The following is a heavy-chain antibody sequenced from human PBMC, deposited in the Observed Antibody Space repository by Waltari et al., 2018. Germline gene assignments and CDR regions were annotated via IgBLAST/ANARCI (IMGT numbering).Heavy chain of an antibody. J-gene: IGHJ4*02. CDR2: IGTGSFTI. CDR1: GFTFSTYS. CDR3: ARDRAAIPLDF. Sequence: EVQLVESGGGLVQPGGSLRLSCAASGFTFSTYSMNWVRQAPGKGLEWLSYIGTGSFTIYYADSVKGRFTISRDNAKNSLYLQMNSLRAEDTAVYYCARDRAAIPLDFWGQGTLVTVSS. V-gene: IGHV3-48*04. D-gene: IGHD2-21*02.